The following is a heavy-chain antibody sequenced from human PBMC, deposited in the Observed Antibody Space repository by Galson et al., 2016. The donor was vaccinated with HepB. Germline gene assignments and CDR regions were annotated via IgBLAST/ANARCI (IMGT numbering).Heavy chain of an antibody. CDR2: ISYDGSYK. CDR3: AKDLADYYDSTGYHTGLDY. J-gene: IGHJ4*02. V-gene: IGHV3-30*18. CDR1: GFTFSSYG. D-gene: IGHD3-22*01. Sequence: SLRLSCAASGFTFSSYGMHWVRQAPGKGLEWVAVISYDGSYKYYADSVKGRFTISRDNSKNTLYLQMNSLRAEDTAVYYCAKDLADYYDSTGYHTGLDYWGQGTLVTVSS.